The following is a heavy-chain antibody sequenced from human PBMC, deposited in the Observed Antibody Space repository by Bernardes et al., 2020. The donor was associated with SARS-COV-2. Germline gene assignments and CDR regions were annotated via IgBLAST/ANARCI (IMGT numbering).Heavy chain of an antibody. CDR3: ARYVAALDY. V-gene: IGHV3-7*01. CDR2: INNLCIAQ. J-gene: IGHJ4*02. D-gene: IGHD2-15*01. Sequence: GGSLRLSCTSSGFTFSDSWMSWFRQAPGKVLEWVANINNLCIAQYYVYSVKVRFTISRDNTKNSVYLQMDSLRAEDTAVYYCARYVAALDYWGRGTLVAVSS. CDR1: GFTFSDSW.